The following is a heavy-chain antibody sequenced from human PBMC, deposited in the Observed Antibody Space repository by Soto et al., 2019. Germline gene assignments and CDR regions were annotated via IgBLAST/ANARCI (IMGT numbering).Heavy chain of an antibody. Sequence: SATLSITCTVSGGSISSGGYYWSLIRQHPGKGLEWIGYIYYSGPTYYNPSLKSRVTISVDTSKNQFSLKLSSVTAADTAVYYCARAIFGSSDYWGQGTLVTVSS. CDR1: GGSISSGGYY. D-gene: IGHD3-10*02. CDR2: IYYSGPT. J-gene: IGHJ4*02. CDR3: ARAIFGSSDY. V-gene: IGHV4-31*03.